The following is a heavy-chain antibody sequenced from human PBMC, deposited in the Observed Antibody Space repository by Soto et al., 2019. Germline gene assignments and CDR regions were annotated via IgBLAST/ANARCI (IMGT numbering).Heavy chain of an antibody. Sequence: SETLSLTCTVSGGSISSYYWSWIRQPPGKGLEWIGYIYYSGSTNYNPSLKSRVTISVDTSKNQFSLKLSSVTAADTAVYYCARSLDYGGNSDYYYCLDFWGQGTTVTASS. CDR1: GGSISSYY. D-gene: IGHD4-17*01. CDR3: ARSLDYGGNSDYYYCLDF. J-gene: IGHJ6*02. CDR2: IYYSGST. V-gene: IGHV4-59*01.